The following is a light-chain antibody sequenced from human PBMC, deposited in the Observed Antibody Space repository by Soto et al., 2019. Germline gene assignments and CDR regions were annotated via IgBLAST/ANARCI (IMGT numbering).Light chain of an antibody. V-gene: IGKV2-30*01. CDR1: QSLAYSDGNTY. J-gene: IGKJ2*01. CDR3: MQGTHWPPST. CDR2: KVS. Sequence: DVVMTQSPLSLPVTLGQPASISCRSSQSLAYSDGNTYLNWFQQRPGQSPRRLIYKVSNRDSGVPERFSGSGSGTDFTLKISRVEAEDVGVYYCMQGTHWPPSTFGQGTKLEIK.